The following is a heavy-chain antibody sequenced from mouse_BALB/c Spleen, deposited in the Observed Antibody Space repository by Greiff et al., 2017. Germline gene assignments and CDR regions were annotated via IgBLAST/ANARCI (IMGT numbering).Heavy chain of an antibody. CDR2: ISSGGST. J-gene: IGHJ1*01. D-gene: IGHD1-1*01. CDR3: AREVLLRDFDV. Sequence: EVKVVESGGGLVKPGGSLKLSCAASGFTFSSYAMSWVRQTPEKRLEWVASISSGGSTYYPDSVMGRFTISRDNARNILYLQMSSLRSEDTAMYYCAREVLLRDFDVWGAGTTVTVSS. V-gene: IGHV5-6-5*01. CDR1: GFTFSSYA.